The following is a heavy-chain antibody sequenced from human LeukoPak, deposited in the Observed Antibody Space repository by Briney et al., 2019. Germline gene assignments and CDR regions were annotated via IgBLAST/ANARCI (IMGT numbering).Heavy chain of an antibody. CDR1: GFTFSSNW. J-gene: IGHJ5*02. D-gene: IGHD3-16*01. Sequence: GGSLRLSCAASGFTFSSNWMSWVRQATGKGLEWVGNIQPDGSEQYPVDSVKGRFAISRDNARNSLFLQMNSLRVEDTAVYYCASQSYARFDPWGQGTLVTVSS. CDR3: ASQSYARFDP. V-gene: IGHV3-7*01. CDR2: IQPDGSEQ.